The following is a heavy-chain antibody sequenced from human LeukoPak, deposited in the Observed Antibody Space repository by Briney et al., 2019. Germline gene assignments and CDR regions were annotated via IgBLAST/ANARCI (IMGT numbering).Heavy chain of an antibody. J-gene: IGHJ5*02. Sequence: WGSLRLSCAASGFTFSDYYMSWIRQAPGKGLEWVSYISSSGSTIYYADSVKGRFTISRDNAKNSLYLQMNSLRAEDKAAYYRARGRSWFDPWPQGTLATVSS. V-gene: IGHV3-11*04. CDR2: ISSSGSTI. CDR3: ARGRSWFDP. CDR1: GFTFSDYY.